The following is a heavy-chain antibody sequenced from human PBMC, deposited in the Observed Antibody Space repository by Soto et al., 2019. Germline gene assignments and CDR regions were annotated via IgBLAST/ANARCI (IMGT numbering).Heavy chain of an antibody. CDR2: IYYSGST. CDR1: GGSISSSSYY. J-gene: IGHJ6*02. D-gene: IGHD3-16*01. CDR3: ARHNGPLYVGYYYDMDV. V-gene: IGHV4-39*01. Sequence: SENLSLTCTVSGGSISSSSYYWGWIRQPPGKGLEWIGSIYYSGSTYYNPSLTSRVTISVDRSKNQVSLKLSSVTAADTAVYYCARHNGPLYVGYYYDMDVWGQGTTVT.